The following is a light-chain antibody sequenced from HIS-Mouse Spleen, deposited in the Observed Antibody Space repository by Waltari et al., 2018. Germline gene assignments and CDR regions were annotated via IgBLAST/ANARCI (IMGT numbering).Light chain of an antibody. CDR1: QGISSD. CDR2: AAS. V-gene: IGKV1-9*01. J-gene: IGKJ1*01. CDR3: QQLNSYPPT. Sequence: DIQLTQSPSFLSASVGDRVTITCRASQGISSDLAWDQQNPGKAPKLLIYAASTLQRGVPSRFSGSGSGTEFTLTISSLQPEDFATYYCQQLNSYPPTFGQGTKVEIK.